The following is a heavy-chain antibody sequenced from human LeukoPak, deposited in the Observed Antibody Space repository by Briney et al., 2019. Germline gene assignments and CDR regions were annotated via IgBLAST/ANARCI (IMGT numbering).Heavy chain of an antibody. CDR3: ARDSDYGDLGGY. D-gene: IGHD4-17*01. CDR2: ICYEGSNK. CDR1: GFTFSSYG. J-gene: IGHJ4*02. V-gene: IGHV3-33*01. Sequence: GGALRLSCAASGFTFSSYGMHWVRQAPGKGVEGGAVICYEGSNKYYADSVKGGFTISRDNSKNTLYLQMTSLRAEDTAVYYCARDSDYGDLGGYWGQGTLVTVSS.